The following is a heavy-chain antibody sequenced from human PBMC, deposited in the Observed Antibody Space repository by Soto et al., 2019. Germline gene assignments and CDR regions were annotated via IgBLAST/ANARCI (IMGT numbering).Heavy chain of an antibody. J-gene: IGHJ6*02. D-gene: IGHD2-15*01. CDR1: GFTFRHYA. Sequence: GGSLRHSCAASGFTFRHYAMHWVRQAPGKGLECVAVISNDGTNKFYRDYVKGRFTISRDNSKNTLYLQINSLRYEDTAVYYCARGDREDIAVVIGVRPGEYGVDVWGQGTTVTVSS. CDR2: ISNDGTNK. V-gene: IGHV3-30*04. CDR3: ARGDREDIAVVIGVRPGEYGVDV.